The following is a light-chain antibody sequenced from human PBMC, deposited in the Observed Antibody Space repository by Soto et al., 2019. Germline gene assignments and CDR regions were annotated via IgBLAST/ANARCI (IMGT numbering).Light chain of an antibody. J-gene: IGLJ2*01. CDR2: SNS. Sequence: QSVLTQPPSASGTPGQRVTISCSGSSSNIGTNTVNWYQKLPGTAPKLLIYSNSHRPSGVPDRFSGSKSGTSASLAISGLQSDDEADYYCAAWDDSLNGHVVFGGGTKLTVL. CDR1: SSNIGTNT. CDR3: AAWDDSLNGHVV. V-gene: IGLV1-44*01.